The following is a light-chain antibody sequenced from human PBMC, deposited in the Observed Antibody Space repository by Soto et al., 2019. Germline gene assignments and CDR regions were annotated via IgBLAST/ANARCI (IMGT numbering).Light chain of an antibody. J-gene: IGKJ5*01. CDR1: QGISSY. CDR2: AAS. V-gene: IGKV1-9*01. CDR3: HQPPRG. Sequence: IQLTQSPSSLSASVGDRVTITCRASQGISSYLAWYQQKPGKAPKLLIYAASTLQSGVPSRFSGSGSGTDFTLTISSLQPEDFATYYCHQPPRGFGQGTRLEIK.